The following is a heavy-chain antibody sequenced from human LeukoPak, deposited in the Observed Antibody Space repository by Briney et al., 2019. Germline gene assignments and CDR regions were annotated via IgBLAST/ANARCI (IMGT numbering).Heavy chain of an antibody. Sequence: GGSLRLSCAASGFTFSSYAMSWVRQPPGKGLEWVSTIIGSGGRTYYADFVKGRFTISRDNSKNTLYLQMNSLRAEDTAVYYCAKTNLYYDSSGYYSNYFDYWGQGTLVTISS. V-gene: IGHV3-23*01. D-gene: IGHD3-22*01. CDR3: AKTNLYYDSSGYYSNYFDY. CDR1: GFTFSSYA. CDR2: IIGSGGRT. J-gene: IGHJ4*02.